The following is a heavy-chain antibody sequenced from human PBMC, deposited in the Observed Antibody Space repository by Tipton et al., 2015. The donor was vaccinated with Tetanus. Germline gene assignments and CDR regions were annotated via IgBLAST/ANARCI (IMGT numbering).Heavy chain of an antibody. V-gene: IGHV4-59*12. J-gene: IGHJ4*02. CDR3: ARGVWFGPGPKYYFDY. Sequence: TLSLTCTVSGGSISSYYWSWIRQPPGKGLEWIGYIYYSGSTNYNPSLKSRVTMSVDTSKNQFSLKLSSVTAADTAVYYCARGVWFGPGPKYYFDYWGQGTLVTVSS. CDR2: IYYSGST. CDR1: GGSISSYY. D-gene: IGHD3-10*01.